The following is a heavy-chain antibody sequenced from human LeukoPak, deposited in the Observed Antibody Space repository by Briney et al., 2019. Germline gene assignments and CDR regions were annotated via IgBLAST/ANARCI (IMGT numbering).Heavy chain of an antibody. D-gene: IGHD3-16*01. CDR3: ATSMERSTWGSHALDF. J-gene: IGHJ4*02. CDR2: LSYDGSLK. Sequence: HPGGSLRLSCTGSGFTFSDSGMHWVRQAPGKGLEWMAILSYDGSLKYYADSVKGRFTISRDNSKNTLYLQMNSLRVEDTAVYYCATSMERSTWGSHALDFWGQGTLVTVSS. V-gene: IGHV3-30*04. CDR1: GFTFSDSG.